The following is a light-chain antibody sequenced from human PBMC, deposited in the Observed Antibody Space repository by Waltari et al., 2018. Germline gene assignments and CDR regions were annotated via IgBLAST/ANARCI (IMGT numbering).Light chain of an antibody. Sequence: IVLTQSPVTLSLSPVERATLSCSASQSVISSYLAWYQQKPGQAPRLLIYGASSRATGIPDRFSGSGSGTDFTLTISRLEPEDFAVYYCQQYGSSPLWTFGQGTKVEIK. CDR1: QSVISSY. CDR3: QQYGSSPLWT. CDR2: GAS. J-gene: IGKJ1*01. V-gene: IGKV3-20*01.